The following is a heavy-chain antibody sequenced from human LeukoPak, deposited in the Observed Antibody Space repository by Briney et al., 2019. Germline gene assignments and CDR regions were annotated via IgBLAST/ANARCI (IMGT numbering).Heavy chain of an antibody. CDR3: ATDLSDSSGWQLTSGDY. D-gene: IGHD3-22*01. CDR2: FDPEDGET. J-gene: IGHJ4*02. Sequence: GASVKVSCKVSGYTLTELSMHWVRQAPGKGLEWMGGFDPEDGETIYAQKFQGRVTMTEDTSTDTAYMELSSLRSEDTAVYYCATDLSDSSGWQLTSGDYWGQGTLATVSS. CDR1: GYTLTELS. V-gene: IGHV1-24*01.